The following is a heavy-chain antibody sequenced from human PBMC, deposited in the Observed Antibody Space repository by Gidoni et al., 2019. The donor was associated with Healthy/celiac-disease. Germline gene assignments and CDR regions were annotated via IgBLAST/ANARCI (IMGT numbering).Heavy chain of an antibody. CDR1: GFTFSGSA. J-gene: IGHJ6*02. CDR2: IRSKANSYAT. CDR3: TRGTEVAGVYYYYYGMDV. Sequence: EVPLVESGGALVQPGGSLKPPCPASGFTFSGSAFPWVRQASGKGLASVGRIRSKANSYATAYAASVKGRFTISRDDSKNTAYLQMNSLKTEDTAVYYCTRGTEVAGVYYYYYGMDVWGQGTTVTVSS. V-gene: IGHV3-73*02. D-gene: IGHD6-19*01.